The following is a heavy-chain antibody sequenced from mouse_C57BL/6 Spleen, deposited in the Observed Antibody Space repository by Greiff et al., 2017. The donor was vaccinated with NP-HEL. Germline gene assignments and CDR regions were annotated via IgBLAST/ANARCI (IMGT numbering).Heavy chain of an antibody. D-gene: IGHD2-3*01. CDR2: INPSSGYT. J-gene: IGHJ3*01. CDR1: GYTFTSYW. CDR3: ARSPIYDGYPFAY. Sequence: QVQLQQSGAELAKPGASVKLSCKASGYTFTSYWMHWVNQRPGQGLEWIGYINPSSGYTKYNQKFKYKATLTADKSSSTAYMQLSSLTYEDAAVYYCARSPIYDGYPFAYWGQGTLVTVSA. V-gene: IGHV1-7*01.